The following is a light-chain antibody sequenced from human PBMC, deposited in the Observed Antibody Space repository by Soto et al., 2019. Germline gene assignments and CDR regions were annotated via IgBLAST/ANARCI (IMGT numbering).Light chain of an antibody. Sequence: EIVLTQSPGTLSLPPGERATLSCRASQSVSSSFLAWYQQKPGQAPRLLVYGASSRATGIPDRFSGSGSGTDFTLTISRLEPEDFAVYYCQQYGGSPLTFGGGTKVEIK. CDR1: QSVSSSF. V-gene: IGKV3-20*01. J-gene: IGKJ4*01. CDR3: QQYGGSPLT. CDR2: GAS.